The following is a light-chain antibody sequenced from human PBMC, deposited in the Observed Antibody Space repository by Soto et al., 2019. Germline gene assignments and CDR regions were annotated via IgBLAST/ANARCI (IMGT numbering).Light chain of an antibody. Sequence: QSALTQPASVSGSPGQSITISCTGTSCDVGAYDLVSWYQHHPGKVPKLIIYEATKWPSGVSHRFSGSKSGSTASLTISGLQAEDEADYYCCAFVYSRVVFGGGTKLTVL. V-gene: IGLV2-23*01. J-gene: IGLJ3*02. CDR1: SCDVGAYDL. CDR3: CAFVYSRVV. CDR2: EAT.